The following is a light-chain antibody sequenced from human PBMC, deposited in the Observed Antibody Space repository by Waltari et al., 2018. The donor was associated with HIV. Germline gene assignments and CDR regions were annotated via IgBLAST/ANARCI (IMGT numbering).Light chain of an antibody. CDR2: WAS. CDR1: QSVLSRSNNRNY. V-gene: IGKV4-1*01. CDR3: QQYYSTPWT. Sequence: DIVLSQSPDSLVVSLGWWTTITCKSSQSVLSRSNNRNYLACYQQKPGQPPKLLIYWASTRESGVPDRFSGRGSGTDFTLTISSLQAEDVAVYYCQQYYSTPWTFGQGTKVEIK. J-gene: IGKJ1*01.